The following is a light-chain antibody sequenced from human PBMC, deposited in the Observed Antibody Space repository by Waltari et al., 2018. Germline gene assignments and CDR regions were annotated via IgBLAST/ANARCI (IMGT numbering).Light chain of an antibody. V-gene: IGKV3-15*01. J-gene: IGKJ1*01. CDR3: QQYYNWRT. CDR2: AAS. Sequence: EIVMTQSPASLSVSPGERATLSCRASQSVTNNLAWYQQKPGQAPRLLIYAASTRATGIPARFSGSGSGTDFILTISSLQSEDSALYYCQQYYNWRTFGQGTKVEI. CDR1: QSVTNN.